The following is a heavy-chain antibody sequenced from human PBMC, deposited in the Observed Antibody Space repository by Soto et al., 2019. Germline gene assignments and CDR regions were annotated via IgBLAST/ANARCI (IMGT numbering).Heavy chain of an antibody. CDR1: GGSFSGYY. D-gene: IGHD3-10*01. Sequence: PSETLSLTCAVYGGSFSGYYWSWIRQPPGKGLEWIGEINHSGSTNYNPSLKSRVTISVDTSKKQFSLKLSSVTAADTAVYYCARGSIGITMVRGVINNYYYYYGMDVWGQGTTVT. CDR2: INHSGST. V-gene: IGHV4-34*01. J-gene: IGHJ6*02. CDR3: ARGSIGITMVRGVINNYYYYYGMDV.